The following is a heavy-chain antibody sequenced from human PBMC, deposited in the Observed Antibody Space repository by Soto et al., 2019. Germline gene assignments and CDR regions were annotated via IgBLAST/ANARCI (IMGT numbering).Heavy chain of an antibody. CDR3: AKDPMYDFWSDWFDP. V-gene: IGHV3-23*01. J-gene: IGHJ5*02. CDR2: ISGSGGST. Sequence: EVQLLESGGGLVQPGGSLRLSCAASGFTFSSYAMSWVRQAPGKGLEWVSAISGSGGSTYYADSVKGRFTISRDNSKNTLYLQMNSLRAADTAVYYCAKDPMYDFWSDWFDPWGQGTLVTVSS. CDR1: GFTFSSYA. D-gene: IGHD3-3*01.